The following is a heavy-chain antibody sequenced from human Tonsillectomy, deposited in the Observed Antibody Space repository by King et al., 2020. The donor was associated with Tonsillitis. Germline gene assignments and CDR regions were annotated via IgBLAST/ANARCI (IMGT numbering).Heavy chain of an antibody. CDR3: ARDLDYVFDY. Sequence: VQLVESGGGLVKPGGSLRLSCAASGFTFSAYSINWVRQAPGKGLECVSSISSSSSYIYYADSVKGRFTISRDNAKNSLYLQMNTLRAEDTAVYYCARDLDYVFDYWGQGTLVTVSS. J-gene: IGHJ4*02. V-gene: IGHV3-21*01. D-gene: IGHD4-17*01. CDR1: GFTFSAYS. CDR2: ISSSSSYI.